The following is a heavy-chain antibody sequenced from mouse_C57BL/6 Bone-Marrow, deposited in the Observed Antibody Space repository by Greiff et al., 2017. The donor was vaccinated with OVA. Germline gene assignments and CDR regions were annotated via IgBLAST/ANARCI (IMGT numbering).Heavy chain of an antibody. V-gene: IGHV1-55*01. J-gene: IGHJ4*01. D-gene: IGHD2-2*01. CDR2: IYPGSGST. CDR1: GYTFTSYW. Sequence: VQLQQPGAELVKPGASVQMSCKASGYTFTSYWITWVKQRPGQGLEWIGDIYPGSGSTNYNEKFKSKATLTVDTSSSTAYMQLSSLTSEDSAVYYCARRGLRRFYYAMDYWGQGTSVTVSS. CDR3: ARRGLRRFYYAMDY.